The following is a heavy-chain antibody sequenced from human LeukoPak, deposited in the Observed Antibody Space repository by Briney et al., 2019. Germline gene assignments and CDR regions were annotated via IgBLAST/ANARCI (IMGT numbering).Heavy chain of an antibody. CDR3: AAYYTAMDYFDY. D-gene: IGHD5-18*01. CDR2: IYYSGST. Sequence: SETLSLTCTVSGGSISSYYWSWIRQPPGKGLEWVGYIYYSGSTNYNPSLKSRVTISVDTSKDQLSLKLSSVTAADTAVYYCAAYYTAMDYFDYWGQGTLVTVSS. V-gene: IGHV4-59*01. CDR1: GGSISSYY. J-gene: IGHJ4*02.